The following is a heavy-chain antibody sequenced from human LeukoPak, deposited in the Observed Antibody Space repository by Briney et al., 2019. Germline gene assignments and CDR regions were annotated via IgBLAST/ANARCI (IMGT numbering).Heavy chain of an antibody. Sequence: PSETLSLTCAVYGGSFSGYYWSWLRQPPGKGLEWIGEINHSGSTNYNPSLKSRVTIPVDTSKNQFSLKLSPVTAADTAVYYCGGGYDYDYWGQGTLVTVSS. CDR3: GGGYDYDY. D-gene: IGHD5-12*01. V-gene: IGHV4-34*01. CDR2: INHSGST. J-gene: IGHJ4*02. CDR1: GGSFSGYY.